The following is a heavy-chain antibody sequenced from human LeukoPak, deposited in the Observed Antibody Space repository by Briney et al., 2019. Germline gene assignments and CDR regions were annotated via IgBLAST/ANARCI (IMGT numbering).Heavy chain of an antibody. J-gene: IGHJ6*03. CDR3: ARLIRYFDWLEGYYMHV. V-gene: IGHV3-48*01. Sequence: GGSLRLSCAASGFTFSSYSMNWVRQAPGKGLEWVSYITSSSSTIYYADSVKGRFTISRDNAKNSLYLQMNSLRAEDTAVYYCARLIRYFDWLEGYYMHVRGKGTTVTVSS. CDR1: GFTFSSYS. CDR2: ITSSSSTI. D-gene: IGHD3-9*01.